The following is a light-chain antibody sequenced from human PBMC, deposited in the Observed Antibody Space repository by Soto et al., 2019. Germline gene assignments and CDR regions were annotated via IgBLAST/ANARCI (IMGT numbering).Light chain of an antibody. CDR1: QRVSSSY. CDR2: DAS. J-gene: IGKJ3*01. CDR3: QHYAMSPPFT. Sequence: EIVLTQSPGTLSLSPGERATLSCRASQRVSSSYLGWYQQKPGQAPRLLIYDASSRATVVQDRFSGGGSGTDFTLTISRLEPEDFAVYYCQHYAMSPPFTFGPGTKVDIK. V-gene: IGKV3-20*01.